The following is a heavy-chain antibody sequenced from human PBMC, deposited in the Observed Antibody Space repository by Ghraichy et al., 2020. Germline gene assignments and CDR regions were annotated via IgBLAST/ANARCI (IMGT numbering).Heavy chain of an antibody. CDR1: GFSLSNYG. J-gene: IGHJ4*02. CDR2: ISYDETKK. V-gene: IGHV3-30*18. Sequence: GGSLRLSCAVSGFSLSNYGVHWVRQAPGKGLEWVAVISYDETKKDYADSVKGRFTISRDNSKNTLFLQMNSLRTEDTAMYYCAKGLLTSRWSVFDYWGQGTLVTVSS. CDR3: AKGLLTSRWSVFDY. D-gene: IGHD2-15*01.